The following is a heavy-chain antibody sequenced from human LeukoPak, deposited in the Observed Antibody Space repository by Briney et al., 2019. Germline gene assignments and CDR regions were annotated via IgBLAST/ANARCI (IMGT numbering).Heavy chain of an antibody. Sequence: TGGSLRLSCAASGFTVSSNYMSWVRQAPGKGLEWVSVIYSGGSTYYADSVKGRFTISRDNSKNTLHLQLNSLRAEDTALYYCAKDLPGDPDDQYFGMDVWGQGTTVTVSS. CDR2: IYSGGST. V-gene: IGHV3-53*01. J-gene: IGHJ6*02. D-gene: IGHD4-17*01. CDR3: AKDLPGDPDDQYFGMDV. CDR1: GFTVSSNY.